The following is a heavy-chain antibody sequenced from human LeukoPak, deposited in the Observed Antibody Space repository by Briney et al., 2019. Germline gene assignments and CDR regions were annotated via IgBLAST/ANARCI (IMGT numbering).Heavy chain of an antibody. CDR3: ARVPRGYSGYEAGYFDY. CDR1: GYTFTSCG. CDR2: ISAYNGNT. D-gene: IGHD5-12*01. V-gene: IGHV1-18*01. J-gene: IGHJ4*02. Sequence: ASVKVSCKASGYTFTSCGISWVRQAPGQGLEWMGWISAYNGNTNYAQKLQGRVTMTTDTSTSTAYMELRSLRSDDTAVYYCARVPRGYSGYEAGYFDYWGQGILVTVSS.